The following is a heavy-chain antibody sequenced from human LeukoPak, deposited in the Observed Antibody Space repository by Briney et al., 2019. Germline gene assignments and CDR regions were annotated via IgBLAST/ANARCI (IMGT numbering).Heavy chain of an antibody. Sequence: GGSLRLSCAASGFTFSSHTMNWVRQAPGKGLEWVSSISSTSTSIYHADPVKGRFTISRDNTKNSLYLQMDSLRAEDTAVYYCARGFRAFDFWAQGTMVTVSS. J-gene: IGHJ3*01. CDR3: ARGFRAFDF. CDR2: ISSTSTSI. V-gene: IGHV3-21*01. CDR1: GFTFSSHT.